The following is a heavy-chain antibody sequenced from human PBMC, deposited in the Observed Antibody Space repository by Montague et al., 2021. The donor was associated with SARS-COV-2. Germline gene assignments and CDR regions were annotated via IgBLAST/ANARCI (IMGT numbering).Heavy chain of an antibody. Sequence: SLRLSCPVSGFTFSSYAMSWVRQAPGKGLEWVSVISGSGGSTYYADSVKGRFTISRDNSKNTLYLQMNSLRAEDTAVYFCARGVAGEYWDDGKIRDFSWFDPWGQGILVTVSS. V-gene: IGHV3-23*01. J-gene: IGHJ5*02. CDR1: GFTFSSYA. CDR3: ARGVAGEYWDDGKIRDFSWFDP. D-gene: IGHD1-1*01. CDR2: ISGSGGST.